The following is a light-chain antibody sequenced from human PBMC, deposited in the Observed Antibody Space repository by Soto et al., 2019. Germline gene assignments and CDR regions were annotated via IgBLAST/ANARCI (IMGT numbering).Light chain of an antibody. CDR3: ETWDRSTRV. V-gene: IGLV4-60*02. Sequence: QPVLTQSSSASASLGSSVKLTCTLNSGHSSSIIAWHQQQPGKAPRYLMNLEGSGSYNRGSGVPDRFSGSSSGADRYLTISNLQFEDEADYYCETWDRSTRVFGGGTKVTVL. CDR1: SGHSSSI. J-gene: IGLJ2*01. CDR2: LEGSGSY.